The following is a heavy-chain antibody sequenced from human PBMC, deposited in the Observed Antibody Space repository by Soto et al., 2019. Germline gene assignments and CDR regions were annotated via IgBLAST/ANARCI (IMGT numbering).Heavy chain of an antibody. CDR1: GGSISSSSYY. V-gene: IGHV4-39*01. CDR2: IYYSGST. J-gene: IGHJ5*02. CDR3: ARGPLVGIAVNWFDP. D-gene: IGHD6-19*01. Sequence: PSETLSLTCTVSGGSISSSSYYWGWIRQPPGKGLEWIGSIYYSGSTYYNPSLKGRVTISVDTSKNQFSLKLSSVTAADTAVYYCARGPLVGIAVNWFDPWGQGTLVTVSS.